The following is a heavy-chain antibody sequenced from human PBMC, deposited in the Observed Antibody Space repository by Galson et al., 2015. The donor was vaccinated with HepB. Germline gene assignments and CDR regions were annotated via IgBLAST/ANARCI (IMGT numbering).Heavy chain of an antibody. CDR1: GGSVSSGYYY. J-gene: IGHJ2*01. V-gene: IGHV4-61*02. D-gene: IGHD6-19*01. Sequence: TLSLTCTVSGGSVSSGYYYWSWIRQPAGKGLEWIGRIYTGGSTTYNPSLKSRVTMSVDTSKNQFSLRLTSVTAADTAVYYCARQPYTSGWLYWFFDLWGRGTLVTVSS. CDR2: IYTGGST. CDR3: ARQPYTSGWLYWFFDL.